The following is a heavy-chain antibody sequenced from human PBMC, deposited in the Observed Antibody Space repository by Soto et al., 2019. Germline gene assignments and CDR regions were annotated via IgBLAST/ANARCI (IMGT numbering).Heavy chain of an antibody. J-gene: IGHJ4*02. D-gene: IGHD6-13*01. CDR1: GFTFSSYW. V-gene: IGHV3-7*01. Sequence: EVQLVESGGGLVQPGGSLRLSCAASGFTFSSYWMTWARQAPGQGLEWVASMNRDGSEERYVDSVEGRFTISRHNAKHSLFLQMNSLGPDDKAVDYSGGDAGRRFDYGGQGSLVTVSS. CDR2: MNRDGSEE. CDR3: GGDAGRRFDY.